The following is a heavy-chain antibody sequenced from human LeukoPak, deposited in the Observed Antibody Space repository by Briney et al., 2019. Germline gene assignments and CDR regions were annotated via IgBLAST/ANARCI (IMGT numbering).Heavy chain of an antibody. CDR2: INPNSGGT. D-gene: IGHD3-22*01. CDR1: GYTFTGYY. CDR3: AREYDSSGYSYYGMDV. V-gene: IGHV1-2*02. Sequence: ASVKVSCKASGYTFTGYYMHWVRQAPGQGLEWMGWINPNSGGTNYAQKFQGRVTMTRDTSISTAYMELSRLRSGDTAVYYCAREYDSSGYSYYGMDVWGQGTTVTVSS. J-gene: IGHJ6*02.